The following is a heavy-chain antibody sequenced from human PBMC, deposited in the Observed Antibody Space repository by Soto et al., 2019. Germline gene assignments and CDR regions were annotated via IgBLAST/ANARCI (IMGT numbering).Heavy chain of an antibody. D-gene: IGHD2-2*01. Sequence: ALMKLSCKTSGCTFANYGITGVRRYPGQPLEWLGWISLYSDGTNYAQKFQGRVSMTTDTSTTTAYMELRSLRSDDTAVYYCARVVPGAEAWFGPWGQGTLVTVSS. CDR1: GCTFANYG. CDR3: ARVVPGAEAWFGP. V-gene: IGHV1-18*01. CDR2: ISLYSDGT. J-gene: IGHJ5*02.